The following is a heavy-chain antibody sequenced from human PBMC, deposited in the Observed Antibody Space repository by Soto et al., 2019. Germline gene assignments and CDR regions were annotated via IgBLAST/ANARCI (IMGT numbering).Heavy chain of an antibody. V-gene: IGHV1-69*13. CDR3: ARNRLQLGPRFDY. D-gene: IGHD4-4*01. J-gene: IGHJ4*02. CDR1: GCTFSSYA. Sequence: SVKVSCKASGCTFSSYAISWVRQAPGQGLEWMGGIIPIFGTTNYAQKFQGRVTITADESTSTAYMELSSLRSEDTAVYYCARNRLQLGPRFDYWGQGTLVTAPQ. CDR2: IIPIFGTT.